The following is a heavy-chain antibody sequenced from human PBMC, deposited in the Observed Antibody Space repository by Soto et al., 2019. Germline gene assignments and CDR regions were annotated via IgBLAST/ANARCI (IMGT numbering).Heavy chain of an antibody. V-gene: IGHV4-4*02. CDR2: ISHSGIT. Sequence: QVQLQESGPGLVRPSGALSVTCAVSGDSISRSHWWSWVRQSPGKGLEWIGEISHSGITNYNPSLKSRVTMSGVKSKNQLSLKLTSVTAADTAVYYCARVRYDRSGFDHWGQGTLVSVSS. CDR3: ARVRYDRSGFDH. CDR1: GDSISRSHW. J-gene: IGHJ4*02. D-gene: IGHD3-22*01.